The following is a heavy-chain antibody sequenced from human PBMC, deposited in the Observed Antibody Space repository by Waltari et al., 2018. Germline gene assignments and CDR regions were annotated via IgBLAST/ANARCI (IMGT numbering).Heavy chain of an antibody. CDR3: ARERHRLMEEGYLMALDP. CDR1: CYNFSDYG. CDR2: ISGNNGHR. J-gene: IGHJ5*02. V-gene: IGHV1-18*01. Sequence: QAQLVQSGAEVKKPGASVKVSCKASCYNFSDYGISWFRQAPGQGLEWIGCISGNNGHRNPAKKFHGRLIMTKDTSTTTVYMELTYLTWADTAVYYCARERHRLMEEGYLMALDPWGQGTLVTVSS. D-gene: IGHD3-3*01.